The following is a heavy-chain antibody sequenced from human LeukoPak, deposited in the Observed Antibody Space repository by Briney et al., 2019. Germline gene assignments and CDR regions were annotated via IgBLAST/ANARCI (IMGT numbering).Heavy chain of an antibody. J-gene: IGHJ4*02. Sequence: GASLQISCEGAGYIFTSYWIGWGRQLPGKGQEWMGIIYPGDSDTRYSPSFQGQVTISPDKSISTAYLQWSSLKASDTAMYYCARKKGRIAARHPLDYWGQGTLVTVSS. CDR3: ARKKGRIAARHPLDY. V-gene: IGHV5-51*01. CDR2: IYPGDSDT. D-gene: IGHD6-6*01. CDR1: GYIFTSYW.